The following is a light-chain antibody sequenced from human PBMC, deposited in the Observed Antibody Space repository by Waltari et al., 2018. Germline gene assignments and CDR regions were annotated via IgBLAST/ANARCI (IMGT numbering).Light chain of an antibody. Sequence: DIQMTQSPSSLSASVGHRVTISCQASQDIRNYLNWYQQKPGKAPKLLIYDASNLETGVPSRFSGSGSGTDFTFTISSLQPEDIATYYCQQNDNLLTFGGGTKVEIK. V-gene: IGKV1-33*01. CDR1: QDIRNY. CDR2: DAS. J-gene: IGKJ4*01. CDR3: QQNDNLLT.